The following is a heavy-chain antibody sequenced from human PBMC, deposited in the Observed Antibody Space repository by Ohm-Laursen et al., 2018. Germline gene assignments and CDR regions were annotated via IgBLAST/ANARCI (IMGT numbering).Heavy chain of an antibody. V-gene: IGHV4-34*01. CDR3: AREAPPTDY. J-gene: IGHJ4*02. Sequence: QTLSLTCAVYGGSFSAYYWSWIRQPPGKGLEWIGEINHSGSTNYNPSLKSRVTISVDTPKNQFSLRLTSVSAADTAVYYCAREAPPTDYWGQGTLVTVSS. CDR2: INHSGST. CDR1: GGSFSAYY.